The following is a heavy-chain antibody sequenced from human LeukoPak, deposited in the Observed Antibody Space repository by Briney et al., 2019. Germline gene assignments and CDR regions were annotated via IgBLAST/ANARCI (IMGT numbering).Heavy chain of an antibody. Sequence: SETLSLTCTVSGGSISSYYWSWIRQPAGKGLEWIGRIYTSGSTNYNPSLKSRVTISVDTSKNQFSLKLSSVTAADTAVYYCARGDSSSWYRTSYFDYWGQGTLVTVSS. V-gene: IGHV4-4*07. CDR1: GGSISSYY. CDR2: IYTSGST. J-gene: IGHJ4*02. CDR3: ARGDSSSWYRTSYFDY. D-gene: IGHD6-13*01.